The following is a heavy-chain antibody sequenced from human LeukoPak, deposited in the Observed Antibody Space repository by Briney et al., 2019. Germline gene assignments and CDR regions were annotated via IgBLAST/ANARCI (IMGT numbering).Heavy chain of an antibody. V-gene: IGHV3-30*18. CDR3: AKGQVVDYGMDV. CDR2: ISFDGGHI. CDR1: GFTFSHYT. J-gene: IGHJ6*02. Sequence: GVSLRLSCAASGFTFSHYTMHWVRQAPGKGLEWVAVISFDGGHIYYADSVKGRFTISRDSSKNALYLQMNSLRAEDTARYYCAKGQVVDYGMDVWGQGTTVTVSS.